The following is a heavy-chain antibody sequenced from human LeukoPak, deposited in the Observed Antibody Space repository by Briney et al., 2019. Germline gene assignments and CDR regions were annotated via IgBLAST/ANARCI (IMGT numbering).Heavy chain of an antibody. D-gene: IGHD3-22*01. CDR1: GGSISSYY. CDR2: IYYSGST. Sequence: SETLSLTCTVSGGSISSYYWSWIRQPPGKGLEWIGYIYYSGSTNYNPSLKSRVTISVDTSKNQFSLKLSSVTAADTAVYYCARYYYDSSAYCFDYWGQGTLVTVSS. J-gene: IGHJ4*02. CDR3: ARYYYDSSAYCFDY. V-gene: IGHV4-59*01.